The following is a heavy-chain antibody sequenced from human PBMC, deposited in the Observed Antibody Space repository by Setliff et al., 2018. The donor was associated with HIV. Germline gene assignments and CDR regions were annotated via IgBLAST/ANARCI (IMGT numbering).Heavy chain of an antibody. V-gene: IGHV3-74*01. CDR1: GFTFSNYW. CDR2: INSDGSGT. D-gene: IGHD4-17*01. CDR3: AKGGTTVLDY. J-gene: IGHJ4*02. Sequence: LRLSCAASGFTFSNYWMHWVRQAPGKGLVWVSRINSDGSGTSYADSVKGRFTISRDNAKNTLYLQMNSLRAEDTAVYYCAKGGTTVLDYWGQGTLVTVSS.